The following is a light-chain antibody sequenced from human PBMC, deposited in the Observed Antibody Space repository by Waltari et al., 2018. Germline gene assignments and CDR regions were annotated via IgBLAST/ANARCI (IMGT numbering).Light chain of an antibody. V-gene: IGKV4-1*01. CDR1: QTCLHSSDTKTY. CDR3: HQYSSTPWT. J-gene: IGKJ1*01. Sequence: DIVMTQSPDSLAVSLGERATINCKSSQTCLHSSDTKTYVAWYQPKPGQPPKLLIYWSSTRESGVPDRFSGSGSGTDFTLTISSLQAEDVAVYYCHQYSSTPWTFGQGTKVEVK. CDR2: WSS.